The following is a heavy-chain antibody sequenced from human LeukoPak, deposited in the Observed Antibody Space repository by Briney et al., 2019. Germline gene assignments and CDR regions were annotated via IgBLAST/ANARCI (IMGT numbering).Heavy chain of an antibody. J-gene: IGHJ5*02. CDR1: GGSISSYY. CDR3: ARGLEPTGDSYGYLNWFDP. Sequence: PSETLSLTRTVSGGSISSYYWSWIRQPPGKGLEWIGYIYYSGSTNYNPSLKSRVTISVDTSKNQFSLKLSSVTAADTAVYYCARGLEPTGDSYGYLNWFDPWGQGTLVTVSS. V-gene: IGHV4-59*01. D-gene: IGHD5-18*01. CDR2: IYYSGST.